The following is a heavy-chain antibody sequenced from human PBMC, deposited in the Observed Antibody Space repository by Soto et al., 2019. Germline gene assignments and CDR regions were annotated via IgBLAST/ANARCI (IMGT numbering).Heavy chain of an antibody. D-gene: IGHD7-27*01. CDR1: GYTFTSYG. Sequence: QAQLVQSGAEVKKPGASVKVSCKASGYTFTSYGINWVRQAPGQGLEWLGWVSAYNVDTNYEQKVQGRVTMTTDLSTNTAYMELRSLRYDDTAVYYCAGGLTWGQGTLVTVSS. CDR3: AGGLT. J-gene: IGHJ3*01. CDR2: VSAYNVDT. V-gene: IGHV1-18*01.